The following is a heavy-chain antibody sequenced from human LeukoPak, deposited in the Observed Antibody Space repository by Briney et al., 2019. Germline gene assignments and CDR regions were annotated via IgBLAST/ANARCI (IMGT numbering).Heavy chain of an antibody. V-gene: IGHV5-51*01. CDR1: GYRFTNYW. Sequence: GASLQISCKVSGYRFTNYWIGWVRPMPGKGLESMGIIYPSDSDTRYSPSFQGQVTMSVDKSIGTAYLQWRSLKASDTAVYYCARIDEWAPDYWGQGTLVTVSS. CDR3: ARIDEWAPDY. CDR2: IYPSDSDT. J-gene: IGHJ4*02. D-gene: IGHD1-26*01.